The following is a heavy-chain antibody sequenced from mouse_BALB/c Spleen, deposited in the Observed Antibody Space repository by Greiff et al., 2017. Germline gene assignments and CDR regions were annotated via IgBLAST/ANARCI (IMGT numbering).Heavy chain of an antibody. CDR2: INPGSGGT. D-gene: IGHD2-1*01. V-gene: IGHV1-54*01. CDR1: GYAFTNYL. J-gene: IGHJ3*01. CDR3: ARRSYGNYEGFAY. Sequence: QVQLKESGAELVRPGTSVKVSCKASGYAFTNYLIEWVKQRPGQGLEWIGVINPGSGGTNYNEKFKGKATLTADKSSSTAYMQLSSLTSDDSAVYFCARRSYGNYEGFAYWGQGTLVTVSA.